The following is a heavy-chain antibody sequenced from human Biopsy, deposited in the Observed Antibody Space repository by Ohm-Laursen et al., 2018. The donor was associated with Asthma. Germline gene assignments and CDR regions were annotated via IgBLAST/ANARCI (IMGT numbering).Heavy chain of an antibody. V-gene: IGHV3-33*01. D-gene: IGHD3-10*01. CDR2: IWFDGSNK. CDR3: GRGRSYMVDY. Sequence: SSLRLSCAASGFTFGSYGLHWVRQAPGKGLEWVADIWFDGSNKHYADSVKGRFTISRDNSKNTLYLQMNSLRAEDTALYYCGRGRSYMVDYWGQGTLVIVSS. CDR1: GFTFGSYG. J-gene: IGHJ4*02.